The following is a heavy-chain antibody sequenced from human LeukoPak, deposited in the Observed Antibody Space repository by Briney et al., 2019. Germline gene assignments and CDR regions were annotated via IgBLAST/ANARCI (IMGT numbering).Heavy chain of an antibody. J-gene: IGHJ4*02. V-gene: IGHV3-30-3*01. D-gene: IGHD5-18*01. CDR2: ISYDGSNK. Sequence: SGGSLRLSCAASGFTFSSYAMHWVRQAPGKGLEWVAVISYDGSNKYYADSVKGRFTISRDNSKNTLYLQMNSLRAEDTAVYYCARVRDLGYSYGYGLEDYWGQGTLVTVSS. CDR1: GFTFSSYA. CDR3: ARVRDLGYSYGYGLEDY.